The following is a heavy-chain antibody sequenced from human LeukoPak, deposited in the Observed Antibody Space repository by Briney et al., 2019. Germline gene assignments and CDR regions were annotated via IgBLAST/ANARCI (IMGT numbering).Heavy chain of an antibody. V-gene: IGHV3-30*18. CDR2: ISYDGSNK. Sequence: EGSLRLSCAASGFTFSSYGMHWVRQAPGKGLEWVAVISYDGSNKYYADSVKGRFTISRDNSKNTLYLQMNSLRAEDTAVYYCAKDLFGGYSYLGAFDIWGQGTMVTVSS. CDR3: AKDLFGGYSYLGAFDI. J-gene: IGHJ3*02. D-gene: IGHD5-18*01. CDR1: GFTFSSYG.